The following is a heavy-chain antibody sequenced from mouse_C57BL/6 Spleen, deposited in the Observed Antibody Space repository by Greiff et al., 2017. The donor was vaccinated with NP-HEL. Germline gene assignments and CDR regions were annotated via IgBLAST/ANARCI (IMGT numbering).Heavy chain of an antibody. D-gene: IGHD4-1*01. CDR2: IDPSDSET. Sequence: QVQLQQPGAELVRPGSSVKLSCKASGYTFTSYWMHWVKQRPIQGLEWIGNIDPSDSETHYNQKFKDKATLTVDKSSSTAYMQLSSLTSEDSAVYYCARGTGYYAMDYWGQGTSVTVSS. J-gene: IGHJ4*01. CDR1: GYTFTSYW. V-gene: IGHV1-52*01. CDR3: ARGTGYYAMDY.